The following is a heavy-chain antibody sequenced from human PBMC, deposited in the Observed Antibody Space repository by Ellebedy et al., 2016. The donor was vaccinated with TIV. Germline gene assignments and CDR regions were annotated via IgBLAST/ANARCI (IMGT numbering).Heavy chain of an antibody. CDR2: IFPGDAVT. Sequence: GESLKISCKGSGYSFASYWIGWVRQMPGKGLEWMGLIFPGDAVTTYSPSFQGQVTISADKSISSAYLQWSSLKASDTAMYYCVRGPLGYCSGGSCSADYWGQGTLVTVSS. CDR3: VRGPLGYCSGGSCSADY. V-gene: IGHV5-51*01. CDR1: GYSFASYW. J-gene: IGHJ4*02. D-gene: IGHD2-15*01.